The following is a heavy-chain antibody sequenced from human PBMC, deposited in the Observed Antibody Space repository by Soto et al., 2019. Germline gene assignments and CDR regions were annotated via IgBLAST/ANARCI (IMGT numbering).Heavy chain of an antibody. CDR2: IMPIFRTP. V-gene: IGHV1-69*12. CDR1: GGTFRNSA. D-gene: IGHD1-1*01. CDR3: ARDNDRPQLGGNYYYILDV. J-gene: IGHJ6*02. Sequence: QVQLEQSGAEVKKPGSSVKVSCKASGGTFRNSAISWVRQAPGQGLEWMGGIMPIFRTPDYAQKFQGRVTITADESTNTAYGELSGLRSDDTAVYYCARDNDRPQLGGNYYYILDVWGHGTTVTVSS.